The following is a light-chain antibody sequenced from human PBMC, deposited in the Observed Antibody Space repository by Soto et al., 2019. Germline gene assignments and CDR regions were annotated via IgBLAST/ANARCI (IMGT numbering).Light chain of an antibody. CDR2: AAS. Sequence: IKLTQSPSSLSASIGDSLTITGRASQGISSYLAWYQQKPGKAPKLLIYAASTLQSGVPSRFSGSGSGTDFTLTISSLQPEDFATYYCQQTDSFPYTFGRGTKVDIK. CDR3: QQTDSFPYT. CDR1: QGISSY. J-gene: IGKJ2*01. V-gene: IGKV1-9*01.